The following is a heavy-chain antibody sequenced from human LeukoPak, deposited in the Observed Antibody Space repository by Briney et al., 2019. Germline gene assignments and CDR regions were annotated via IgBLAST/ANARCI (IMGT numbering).Heavy chain of an antibody. CDR3: ARGVYIAAAQYGY. V-gene: IGHV4-59*08. CDR2: IYYSGST. J-gene: IGHJ4*02. CDR1: GGSITGYY. Sequence: PSATLSLTCTVSGGSITGYYWNWTRQPPGKGLEWIGYIYYSGSTNYNPSLKSRVTISVDTSENQFSLKLNSVTAADTAVYYCARGVYIAAAQYGYWGQGTLVTVSS. D-gene: IGHD6-13*01.